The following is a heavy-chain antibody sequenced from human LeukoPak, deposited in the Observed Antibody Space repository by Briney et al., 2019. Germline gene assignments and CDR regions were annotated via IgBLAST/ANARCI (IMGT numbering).Heavy chain of an antibody. CDR2: IYPGDSDT. CDR1: GYSFNSYW. CDR3: AVVYGSGSYPTSHDAFDI. J-gene: IGHJ3*02. D-gene: IGHD3-10*01. Sequence: GESLKISCKGSGYSFNSYWIGWVRQMPGKGLEWMGIIYPGDSDTRYSPSFQGQVTISADKSISTAYLQWSSLKASDTAMYYCAVVYGSGSYPTSHDAFDIWGQGTMVTVSS. V-gene: IGHV5-51*01.